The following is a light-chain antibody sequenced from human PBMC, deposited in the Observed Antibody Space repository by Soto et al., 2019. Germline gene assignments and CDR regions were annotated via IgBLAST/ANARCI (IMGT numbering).Light chain of an antibody. V-gene: IGKV3-20*01. Sequence: EIVLTQSPGTLSLSPGERATLSCRASQSVSSSYLAWYRQKPGQAPSLLIYVAASMATGIPDRVSGSGSGTDFTLTISRLEPEDFAVYYCQQYGSSPCTFGQGTKLEIK. CDR3: QQYGSSPCT. CDR2: VAA. J-gene: IGKJ2*02. CDR1: QSVSSSY.